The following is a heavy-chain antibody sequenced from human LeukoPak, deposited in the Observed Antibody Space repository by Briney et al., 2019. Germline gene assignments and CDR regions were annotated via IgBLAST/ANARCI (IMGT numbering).Heavy chain of an antibody. CDR1: GFSLSTSGMR. V-gene: IGHV2-70*04. D-gene: IGHD3-10*01. Sequence: SGPALVKPTQTLTLTCTFSGFSLSTSGMRVSWIRQPPGKALEWLARIDWDDDKFYSTSRKTRLTISKDTSKNQVVLTMTNMDPVDTATYYCARAMVRGVLDYWGQGTLVTVSS. CDR3: ARAMVRGVLDY. J-gene: IGHJ4*02. CDR2: IDWDDDK.